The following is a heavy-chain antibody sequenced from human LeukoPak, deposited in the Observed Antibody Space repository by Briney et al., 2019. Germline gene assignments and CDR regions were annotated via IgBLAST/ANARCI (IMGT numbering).Heavy chain of an antibody. D-gene: IGHD2-2*01. CDR2: IYPGDSDT. CDR1: GYSFTNFW. V-gene: IGHV5-51*01. Sequence: GESLKISCKDSGYSFTNFWIGWVRQMPGKGLEWMGIIYPGDSDTRYSPSFQGQVTISADKSISTAYLQWTNLKASDTAMYYCARLVTSYWYFDLWGRGTLVTVSS. CDR3: ARLVTSYWYFDL. J-gene: IGHJ2*01.